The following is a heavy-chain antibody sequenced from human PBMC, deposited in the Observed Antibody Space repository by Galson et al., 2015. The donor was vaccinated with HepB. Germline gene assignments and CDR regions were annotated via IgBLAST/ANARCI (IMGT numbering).Heavy chain of an antibody. J-gene: IGHJ4*02. D-gene: IGHD5-12*01. CDR3: ARSPLYNGYDYFDY. CDR1: GFSLNTSGMC. V-gene: IGHV2-70*01. CDR2: IDWDDDK. Sequence: PALVKPTPTLTLTCTFSGFSLNTSGMCVSWIRQPPGKALEWLALIDWDDDKYYSTSLKTRLTVSKDTSKNQVVLTLTNIDPVDTATYYCARSPLYNGYDYFDYWGQGTLVTVSS.